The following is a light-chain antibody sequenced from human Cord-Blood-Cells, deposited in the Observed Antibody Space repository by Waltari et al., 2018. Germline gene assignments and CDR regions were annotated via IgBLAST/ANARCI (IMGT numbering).Light chain of an antibody. CDR1: NIGSKN. CDR3: QVWDSSTDVV. J-gene: IGLJ2*01. V-gene: IGLV3-9*01. Sequence: SYELTQPLSVSVALGQTARITCGGNNIGSKNVHWYQQKPGQAPVLVIYRDSNRPSGGRGGCWGTKSGNTATRAMRRAEAGDEADDGCQVWDSSTDVVFGGGSRL. CDR2: RDS.